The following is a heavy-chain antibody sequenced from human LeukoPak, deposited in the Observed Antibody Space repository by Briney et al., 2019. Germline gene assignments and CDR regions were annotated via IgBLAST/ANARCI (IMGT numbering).Heavy chain of an antibody. CDR2: IKQDGSEK. J-gene: IGHJ4*02. D-gene: IGHD3-9*01. V-gene: IGHV3-7*01. CDR3: ASYVRGYDILTGPYYFDY. CDR1: GFTFSSYW. Sequence: PGGSLRLSCAASGFTFSSYWMSWVRQAPGKGLEWVANIKQDGSEKYYVDSVKGRFTISRDNAKNSLYLQMNSLRAEDTAVYYCASYVRGYDILTGPYYFDYWGQGTLVTVSS.